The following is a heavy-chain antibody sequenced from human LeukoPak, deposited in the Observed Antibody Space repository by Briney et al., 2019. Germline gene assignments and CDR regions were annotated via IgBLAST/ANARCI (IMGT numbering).Heavy chain of an antibody. CDR1: GYSFTSYW. J-gene: IGHJ4*02. D-gene: IGHD1-7*01. V-gene: IGHV5-51*01. Sequence: GESLKISFQGSGYSFTSYWIGWVRPMPGKGLEWMGVIYPGDSDTIYSPSFQGQVTISADKSTSTAYLQWSGLKASDTAMYYCARRDGTTFDYWGQGTLVTVSS. CDR2: IYPGDSDT. CDR3: ARRDGTTFDY.